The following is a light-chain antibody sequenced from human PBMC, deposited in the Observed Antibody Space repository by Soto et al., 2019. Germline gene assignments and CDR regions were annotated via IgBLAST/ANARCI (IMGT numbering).Light chain of an antibody. CDR2: GAS. Sequence: EIVMTQSPGTLSLSPGERATISCRASQVIGSRYLAWYHQKSGQAPRLLIYGASSRATGIPDRFSGSGSWTNFTLTISSREHEDFGVYYCQQFGSSIPHTFGQGTKLEIK. V-gene: IGKV3-20*01. CDR3: QQFGSSIPHT. CDR1: QVIGSRY. J-gene: IGKJ2*01.